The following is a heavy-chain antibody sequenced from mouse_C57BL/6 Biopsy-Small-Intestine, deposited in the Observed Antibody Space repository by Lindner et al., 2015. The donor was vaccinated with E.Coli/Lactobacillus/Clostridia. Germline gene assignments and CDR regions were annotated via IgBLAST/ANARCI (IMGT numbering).Heavy chain of an antibody. CDR1: GYAFSTSW. V-gene: IGHV1-82*01. D-gene: IGHD2-3*01. Sequence: VQLQESGPELVKPGASVKLSCKASGYAFSTSWMNWVKQRPGKGLEWIGRIYPGDGDTDYNGKFKDKATLTTDKSSSTAYMQLSSLTSEDSAVYFCADGYFGGFPYWGQGTTLSVSS. CDR2: IYPGDGDT. J-gene: IGHJ2*01. CDR3: ADGYFGGFPY.